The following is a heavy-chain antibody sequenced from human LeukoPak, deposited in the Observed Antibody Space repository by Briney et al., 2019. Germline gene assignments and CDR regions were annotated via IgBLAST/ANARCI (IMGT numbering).Heavy chain of an antibody. D-gene: IGHD2-15*01. V-gene: IGHV1-8*02. Sequence: ASVKVSCKASKYTFTGYYIHWVRQAPGQGLEWMGWMNPNSGNTGYAQKFQGRVTMTRNTSISTAYMELSSLRSEDTAVYYCARALVVVIAANYMDVWGKGTTVTVSS. CDR1: KYTFTGYY. CDR3: ARALVVVIAANYMDV. J-gene: IGHJ6*03. CDR2: MNPNSGNT.